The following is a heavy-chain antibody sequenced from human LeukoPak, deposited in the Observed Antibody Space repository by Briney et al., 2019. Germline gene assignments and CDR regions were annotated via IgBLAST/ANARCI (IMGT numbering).Heavy chain of an antibody. J-gene: IGHJ6*02. CDR1: GFTFSSYA. Sequence: PGGSLRLSCAASGFTFSSYAMSWVRQAPGKGLEWVSAISGSGGSTYYADSVKGRFTISRHNSKNTLYLQMNSLRAEDTAVYYCARSSGYDSSYGMDVWGQGTTVTVSS. CDR2: ISGSGGST. V-gene: IGHV3-23*01. D-gene: IGHD5-12*01. CDR3: ARSSGYDSSYGMDV.